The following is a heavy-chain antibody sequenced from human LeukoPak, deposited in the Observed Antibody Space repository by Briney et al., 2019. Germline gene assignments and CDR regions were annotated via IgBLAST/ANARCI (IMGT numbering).Heavy chain of an antibody. CDR3: ARRGQQWLVRGEYYFDY. CDR2: IYYSGST. Sequence: PSETLSLTCAVYGGSFSGYYWSWIRQPPGKGLEWIGYIYYSGSTNYNPSLKSRVTISVDTSKNQFSLKLSSVTAADTAVYYCARRGQQWLVRGEYYFDYWGQGTLVTVSS. V-gene: IGHV4-59*08. J-gene: IGHJ4*02. D-gene: IGHD6-19*01. CDR1: GGSFSGYY.